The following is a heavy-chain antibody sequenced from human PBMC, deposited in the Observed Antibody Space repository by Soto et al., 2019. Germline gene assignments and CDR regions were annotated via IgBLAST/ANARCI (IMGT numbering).Heavy chain of an antibody. D-gene: IGHD3-16*02. CDR2: IYYSGST. Sequence: QLQLQESGPGLVKPSETLSLTCTVSGGSISSSSYYWGWIRQPPGKGLEWIGSIYYSGSTYYNPSLKSRVTISVDTSKNQFSLKLSSVTAADTAVYYCARLYFTFGGVIAFDYWGQGTLVTVSS. V-gene: IGHV4-39*01. CDR3: ARLYFTFGGVIAFDY. J-gene: IGHJ4*02. CDR1: GGSISSSSYY.